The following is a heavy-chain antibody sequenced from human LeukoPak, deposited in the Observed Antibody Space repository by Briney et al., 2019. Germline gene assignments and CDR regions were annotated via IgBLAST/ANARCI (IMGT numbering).Heavy chain of an antibody. D-gene: IGHD3-10*01. CDR3: AREMEGDYGPGTFFDL. J-gene: IGHJ4*02. CDR2: ISDSGSTI. V-gene: IGHV3-11*01. CDR1: EFVFSDYY. Sequence: GGSLRLSCAASEFVFSDYYMSWIRQAPGKGLEWVSYISDSGSTIYYADSVKGRFTISRDNVKNSLYLQMNGLRAEDTAVYYCAREMEGDYGPGTFFDLWGRGNMVTVSS.